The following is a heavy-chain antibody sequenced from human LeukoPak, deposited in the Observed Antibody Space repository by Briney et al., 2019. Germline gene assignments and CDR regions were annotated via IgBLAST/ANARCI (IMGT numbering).Heavy chain of an antibody. CDR1: GFTFSDHH. CDR3: ARDPLTLRGPVSYFDS. CDR2: ISTSGNTI. Sequence: PGGSLRLSCAASGFTFSDHHMSWIRQAPGKGLEWVSYISTSGNTINYADSVKGRFTISRDNAKKSLFLQMNSLRADDTAVYFCARDPLTLRGPVSYFDSWGQGTLVSVSS. D-gene: IGHD3-10*01. J-gene: IGHJ4*02. V-gene: IGHV3-11*01.